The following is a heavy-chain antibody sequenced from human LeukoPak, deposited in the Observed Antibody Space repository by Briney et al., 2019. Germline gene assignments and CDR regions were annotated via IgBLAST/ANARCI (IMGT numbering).Heavy chain of an antibody. CDR2: IWHDGSVE. D-gene: IGHD3-16*01. J-gene: IGHJ6*03. CDR1: GFTFSRLG. V-gene: IGHV3-33*06. Sequence: GRSLRLSCAASGFTFSRLGMQWVRQAPGKGPEWVAMIWHDGSVEEYADSVKGRFSISRDNSQNTLYLQMNRLRDDDTAVYYCAKEGDQFRGYLDAWGKGTTVTVSS. CDR3: AKEGDQFRGYLDA.